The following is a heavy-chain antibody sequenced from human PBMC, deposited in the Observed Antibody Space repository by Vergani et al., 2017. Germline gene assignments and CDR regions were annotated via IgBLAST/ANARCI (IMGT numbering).Heavy chain of an antibody. CDR1: GFTFSNSA. V-gene: IGHV3-23*01. J-gene: IGHJ4*02. CDR3: ARLSYDTTPYLQGGYDC. D-gene: IGHD3-22*01. CDR2: ISGHGDRT. Sequence: EVHLLESGGGQVEAGGSLRLSCVASGFTFSNSAMSWVRQTSGKGLEWVSAISGHGDRTYYADSVKGRFTISRDNTKNSLSLQMSGLRVEDTAVYYCARLSYDTTPYLQGGYDCWGQGTLVSVSS.